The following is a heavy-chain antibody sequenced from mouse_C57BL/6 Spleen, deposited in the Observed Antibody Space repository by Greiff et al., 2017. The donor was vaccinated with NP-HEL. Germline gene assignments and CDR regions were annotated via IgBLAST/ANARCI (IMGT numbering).Heavy chain of an antibody. D-gene: IGHD1-1*01. V-gene: IGHV5-2*01. CDR1: EYEFPSYD. CDR2: INSDGGST. Sequence: EVKLMESGGGLVQPGESLKLSCESNEYEFPSYDMSWVRKTPEKRLELVAAINSDGGSTYYPDTVERRFIISRDNTKKTLYLQMSSLRSEDTALYYCAGHSYGSSHRYFDVWGTGTTVTVSS. J-gene: IGHJ1*03. CDR3: AGHSYGSSHRYFDV.